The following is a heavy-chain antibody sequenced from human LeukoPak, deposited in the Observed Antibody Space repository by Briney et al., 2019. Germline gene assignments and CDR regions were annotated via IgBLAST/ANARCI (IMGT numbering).Heavy chain of an antibody. D-gene: IGHD5-24*01. CDR3: ARGRRRDGYNFPY. CDR1: GYTFTSYD. CDR2: MNPNSGNT. Sequence: GASVKVSCKASGYTFTSYDIHCVRQATGQGLEWMGRMNPNSGNTGYAQKFQGRVTMTRNTSISTAYMELSSLRSEDTAVYYRARGRRRDGYNFPYWGQGTLVTVSS. J-gene: IGHJ4*02. V-gene: IGHV1-8*02.